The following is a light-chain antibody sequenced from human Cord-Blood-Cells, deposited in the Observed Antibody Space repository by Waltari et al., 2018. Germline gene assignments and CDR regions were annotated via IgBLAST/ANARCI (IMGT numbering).Light chain of an antibody. J-gene: IGKJ4*01. CDR1: QSVSSY. CDR2: DAS. CDR3: QQRSNPLT. Sequence: EIVLTQSPATLSLSPGETATLSRRASQSVSSYLAWYQQKPGQAPRLLIYDASNRATGIPARFSGSGSGTDFTLTISSLEPEDFAVYYCQQRSNPLTFGGGTKVEIK. V-gene: IGKV3-11*01.